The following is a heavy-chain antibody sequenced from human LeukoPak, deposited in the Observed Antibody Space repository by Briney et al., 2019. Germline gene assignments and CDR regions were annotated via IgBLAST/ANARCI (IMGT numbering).Heavy chain of an antibody. CDR1: GFTFATTW. J-gene: IGHJ4*02. D-gene: IGHD3-10*01. CDR2: INNDGSST. CDR3: VIGGTYGSGS. Sequence: GGSLRLFCAASGFTFATTWMHWVRQAPGKGLVWVSLINNDGSSTNYADSVKGRFTISRDNAKNTLYLQMKSLRAEDTAVYYCVIGGTYGSGSWGQGTLVTVSS. V-gene: IGHV3-74*01.